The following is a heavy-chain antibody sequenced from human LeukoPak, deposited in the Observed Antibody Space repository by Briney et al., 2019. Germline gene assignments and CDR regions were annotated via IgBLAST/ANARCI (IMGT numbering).Heavy chain of an antibody. CDR2: ISSSGSPI. CDR3: ARGSFLITFGGFIG. D-gene: IGHD3-16*02. V-gene: IGHV3-48*04. CDR1: GFTFSSYG. J-gene: IGHJ4*02. Sequence: GGSLRLSCAASGFTFSSYGMSWVRQAPGKGLEWVSYISSSGSPIYYADSVKGRFTISRDNAKNSLFLQMNSLRAEDTAVYYCARGSFLITFGGFIGWGQGTLVTVSS.